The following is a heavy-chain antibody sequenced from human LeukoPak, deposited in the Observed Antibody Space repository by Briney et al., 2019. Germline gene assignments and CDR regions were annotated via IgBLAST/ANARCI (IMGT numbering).Heavy chain of an antibody. Sequence: SETLSLTCTVSGGSVSSGSHYWSWIRQPPGKRLEWTGYINDSGSTSYNPSLKSRVTISVDTSQNQFSLKLTSVTAADTAVYYCARAVVLYYFDYWGQGTLVTVSS. CDR2: INDSGST. CDR3: ARAVVLYYFDY. V-gene: IGHV4-61*01. CDR1: GGSVSSGSHY. D-gene: IGHD3-22*01. J-gene: IGHJ4*02.